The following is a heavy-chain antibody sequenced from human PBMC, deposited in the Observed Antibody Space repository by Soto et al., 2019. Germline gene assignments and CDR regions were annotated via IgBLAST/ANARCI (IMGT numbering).Heavy chain of an antibody. CDR3: AKSGSGWSQDY. J-gene: IGHJ4*02. D-gene: IGHD6-19*01. CDR1: GFSLSGYT. CDR2: ISSRSDYI. Sequence: DVQLVESGGGLVKPGGSLRLSCVASGFSLSGYTMNWVRQAPGKGLEWVSSISSRSDYIYYAPSVKGRFTISRDNAKKSLYLQTNSRRAEDTAIYYCAKSGSGWSQDYWGQGTLVTVSS. V-gene: IGHV3-21*01.